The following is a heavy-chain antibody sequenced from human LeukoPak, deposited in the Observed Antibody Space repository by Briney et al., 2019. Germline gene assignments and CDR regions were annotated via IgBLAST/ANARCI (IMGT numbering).Heavy chain of an antibody. CDR1: GGSFSGYH. V-gene: IGHV4-34*01. D-gene: IGHD1-20*01. CDR3: SSGRYNWNY. Sequence: SETLSLTCAVYGGSFSGYHWSWIRQPPGKGLEWIGEINHSGSTNYNPSLKSQVTISVDTSKNQFSLKLSSVTAADTAVYYCSSGRYNWNYWGQGTLVTVSS. J-gene: IGHJ4*02. CDR2: INHSGST.